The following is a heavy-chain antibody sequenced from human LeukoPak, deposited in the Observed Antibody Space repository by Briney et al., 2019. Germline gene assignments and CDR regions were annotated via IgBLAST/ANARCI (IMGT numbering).Heavy chain of an antibody. J-gene: IGHJ4*02. CDR1: GGSISSSSYY. CDR3: ARHNGVSWEPDSPFDY. Sequence: SETLSLTCTVSGGSISSSSYYWGWIRQPPGKGLEWIGSIYYSGSTYYNPSLKSRVTISVDTSKNQFSLKLSSVTAADTAVYYCARHNGVSWEPDSPFDYWGQGTLVTVSS. CDR2: IYYSGST. V-gene: IGHV4-39*01. D-gene: IGHD1-26*01.